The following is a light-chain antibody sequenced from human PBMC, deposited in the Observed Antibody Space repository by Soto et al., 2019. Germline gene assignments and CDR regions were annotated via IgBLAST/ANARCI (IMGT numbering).Light chain of an antibody. V-gene: IGLV1-44*01. Sequence: QSVLTQPPSASGTPGQRVTISCSGSFSNIGSNPVNWYQQLPGTAPKLIIYSNNQRPSGVPDRFSGSKSGTSASLAISGLQSEDEADYYCAAWDGSLKGYVFGTGTKVTVL. J-gene: IGLJ1*01. CDR1: FSNIGSNP. CDR3: AAWDGSLKGYV. CDR2: SNN.